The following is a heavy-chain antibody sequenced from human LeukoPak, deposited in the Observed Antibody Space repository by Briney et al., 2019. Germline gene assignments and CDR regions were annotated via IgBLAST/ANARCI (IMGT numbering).Heavy chain of an antibody. CDR1: GFTFSSYW. D-gene: IGHD3-3*01. J-gene: IGHJ6*02. CDR3: AKDADDFWSGYPDYYYYGMDV. Sequence: GGSLRLSCAASGFTFSSYWMHWVRQAPGKGLEWVAVISYDGSNKYYADSVKGRFTISRDNSKSTLYLQMNSLRAEDTAVYYCAKDADDFWSGYPDYYYYGMDVWGQGTTVTVSS. V-gene: IGHV3-30*18. CDR2: ISYDGSNK.